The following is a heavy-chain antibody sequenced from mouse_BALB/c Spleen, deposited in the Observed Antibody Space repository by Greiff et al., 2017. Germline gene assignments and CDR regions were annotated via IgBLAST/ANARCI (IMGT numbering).Heavy chain of an antibody. V-gene: IGHV5-4*02. Sequence: EVQLVESGGGLVKPGGSLKLSCAASGFTFSDYYMYWVRQTPEKRLEWVATISDGGSYTYYPDSVKGRFTISRDNAKNNLYLQMSSLKSEDTAMYYCARGSRGYAMDYWGQGTSVTVSS. CDR1: GFTFSDYY. J-gene: IGHJ4*01. CDR3: ARGSRGYAMDY. CDR2: ISDGGSYT.